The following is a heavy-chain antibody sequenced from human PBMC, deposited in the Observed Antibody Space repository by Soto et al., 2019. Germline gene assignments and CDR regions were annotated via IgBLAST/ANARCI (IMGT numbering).Heavy chain of an antibody. J-gene: IGHJ5*02. CDR3: TRRDHDFLTGPISFDP. CDR2: IRSRANSYAT. D-gene: IGHD3-9*01. CDR1: GFTFSGSA. Sequence: EVQLEESGGGLVQPGGSLKLSCAASGFTFSGSAMHWVRQASGKGLEWVGRIRSRANSYATSYAASVKGRFTISRDDSKNTAELQMNSLKAEDTAVYYCTRRDHDFLTGPISFDPWGQGTLVTVSS. V-gene: IGHV3-73*02.